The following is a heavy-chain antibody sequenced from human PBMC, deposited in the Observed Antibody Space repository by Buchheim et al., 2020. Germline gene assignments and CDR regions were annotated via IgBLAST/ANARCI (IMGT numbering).Heavy chain of an antibody. CDR2: INPDGNEK. CDR1: GLTFSSCW. D-gene: IGHD1-26*01. Sequence: EVQLVESGGDLVQPGGSLRLSCAASGLTFSSCWMNWVRQTPGKGLEWVANINPDGNEKSYVDSVKGRFTISRDNSKNTLYLQMNSLRAEDTAVYYCAKGGIEWELPIDYWGQGTL. J-gene: IGHJ4*02. CDR3: AKGGIEWELPIDY. V-gene: IGHV3-7*01.